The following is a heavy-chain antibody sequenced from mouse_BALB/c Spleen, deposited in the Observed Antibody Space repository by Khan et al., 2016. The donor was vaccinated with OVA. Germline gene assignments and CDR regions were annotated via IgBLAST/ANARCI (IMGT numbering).Heavy chain of an antibody. CDR1: GFTFSSFG. CDR2: ISSGSSTI. Sequence: EVELVESGGGLVQPGGSRKLSCAASGFTFSSFGMHWVRQAPEKGLEWVAYISSGSSTIYSADTVKGRFTISRDDSKNTLFLQMTGLRSEDTAMYYCARFDCQGFAYWGQGTLVTVSA. CDR3: ARFDCQGFAY. D-gene: IGHD6-1*01. V-gene: IGHV5-17*02. J-gene: IGHJ3*01.